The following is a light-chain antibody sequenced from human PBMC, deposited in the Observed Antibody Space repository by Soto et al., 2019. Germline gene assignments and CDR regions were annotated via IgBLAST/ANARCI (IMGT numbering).Light chain of an antibody. J-gene: IGKJ4*01. Sequence: EFVLTQSPGTLSLSPGERATLSCRASQTVRNNYLAWYQQKPGQAPRFLIYDASSRATGIPDRFSGGGSGTDFTLTLSSLEPEDFAVEYCQQFSSNPLTLVGGTKVEIK. V-gene: IGKV3-20*01. CDR1: QTVRNNY. CDR3: QQFSSNPLT. CDR2: DAS.